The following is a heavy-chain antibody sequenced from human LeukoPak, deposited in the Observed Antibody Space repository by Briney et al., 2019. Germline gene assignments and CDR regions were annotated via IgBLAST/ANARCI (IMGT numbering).Heavy chain of an antibody. V-gene: IGHV1-2*02. Sequence: ASVKVSCKASGYTFTGYYMHWVRQAPGQGLEWMGWINPNSGGTNYAQKFQGRVTMTRDTSISTAYMELSSLRSEDTAVYYCAGAPPSVDTAMAYFDYWGQGTLVTVSS. D-gene: IGHD5-18*01. CDR1: GYTFTGYY. CDR3: AGAPPSVDTAMAYFDY. J-gene: IGHJ4*02. CDR2: INPNSGGT.